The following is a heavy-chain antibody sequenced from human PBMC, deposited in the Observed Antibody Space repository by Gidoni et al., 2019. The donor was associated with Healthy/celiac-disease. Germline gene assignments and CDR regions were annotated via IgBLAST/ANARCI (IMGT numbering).Heavy chain of an antibody. D-gene: IGHD4-17*01. CDR3: TRLTFHGDPVY. Sequence: EVQLVESGGGLVQPGGSLKLSCAASGFTFSGSAMHWVRQASGKGLEWVGRIRSKANSYATAYAASVKGRFTISRDDSKNTAYLQMNSLKTEDTAVYYCTRLTFHGDPVYWGQGTLVTVSS. CDR2: IRSKANSYAT. V-gene: IGHV3-73*01. CDR1: GFTFSGSA. J-gene: IGHJ4*02.